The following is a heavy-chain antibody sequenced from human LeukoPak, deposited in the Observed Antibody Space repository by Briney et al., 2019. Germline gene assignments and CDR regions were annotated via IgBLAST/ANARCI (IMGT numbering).Heavy chain of an antibody. Sequence: PSETQSLTCAVYGGSFSGYYWSWIRQAPGKGLEWVSTISHSGGRTYYADSLEGRFAISRDNSKNTLFLQMHSLRAEDTAVYYCAKADRVASAATLDYWGQGTLVTVSS. J-gene: IGHJ4*02. CDR1: GGSFSGYY. CDR3: AKADRVASAATLDY. D-gene: IGHD2-15*01. CDR2: ISHSGGRT. V-gene: IGHV3-23*01.